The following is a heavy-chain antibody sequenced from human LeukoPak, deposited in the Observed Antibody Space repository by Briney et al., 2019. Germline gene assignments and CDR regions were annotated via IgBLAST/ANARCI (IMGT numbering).Heavy chain of an antibody. Sequence: SETLSLTCTVSGGSISSYYWSWIRQPPGKGLEWIGYIYYSGSTNYNPSLKSRVTISVDTSKNQFSLKLSSVTAADTAVYYCARAYYYGSGSYRNTYYYYMDVWGKGTTGTVSS. CDR2: IYYSGST. D-gene: IGHD3-10*01. CDR3: ARAYYYGSGSYRNTYYYYMDV. J-gene: IGHJ6*03. CDR1: GGSISSYY. V-gene: IGHV4-59*01.